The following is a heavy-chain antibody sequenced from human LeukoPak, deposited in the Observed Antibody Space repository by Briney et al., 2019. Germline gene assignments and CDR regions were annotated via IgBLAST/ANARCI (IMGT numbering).Heavy chain of an antibody. CDR1: GYTFTSYG. J-gene: IGHJ6*03. Sequence: GASVKVSCKASGYTFTSYGISWVRQAPGQGLEWMGWISAYNGNTNYAQKLQGRVTMTRDTSTSTVYMELSSLRSEDTAVYYCARVGAARYTYYYYYYMDVWGKGTTVTVSS. CDR3: ARVGAARYTYYYYYYMDV. CDR2: ISAYNGNT. V-gene: IGHV1-18*01. D-gene: IGHD6-6*01.